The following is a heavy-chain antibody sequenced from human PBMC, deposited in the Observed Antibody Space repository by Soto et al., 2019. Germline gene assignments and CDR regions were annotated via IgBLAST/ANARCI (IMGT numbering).Heavy chain of an antibody. Sequence: QVQLVQSGAEVKKPGASVKVSCKASGYTFTSYGISWVRQDPGQGLEWMGWISAYNGNTNYAQKLQGRVTMTTDTSRSTGYMELGSRRSGDTAVYYCSRDKAVYGEVFDCLGQGTLVTVSS. CDR1: GYTFTSYG. CDR3: SRDKAVYGEVFDC. J-gene: IGHJ4*02. V-gene: IGHV1-18*01. CDR2: ISAYNGNT. D-gene: IGHD4-17*01.